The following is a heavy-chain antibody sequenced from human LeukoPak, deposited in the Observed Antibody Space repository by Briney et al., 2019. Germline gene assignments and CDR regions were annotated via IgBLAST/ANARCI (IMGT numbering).Heavy chain of an antibody. CDR2: IAYDGGT. CDR3: ARLLGAAKTDYFDY. D-gene: IGHD6-13*01. Sequence: PSESLPLTCTVSGGSITTTSYYWGWIRQPPGKGLEWIGSIAYDGGTYYNPSLKRRVTISEDTSENQFSLRVISVTAADTALYFCARLLGAAKTDYFDYWGQGTLVTVSP. V-gene: IGHV4-39*01. CDR1: GGSITTTSYY. J-gene: IGHJ4*02.